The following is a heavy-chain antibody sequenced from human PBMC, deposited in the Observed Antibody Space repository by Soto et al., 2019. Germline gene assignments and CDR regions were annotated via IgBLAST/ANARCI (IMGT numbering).Heavy chain of an antibody. V-gene: IGHV1-3*01. CDR2: INAGNGDT. D-gene: IGHD5-12*01. CDR3: ARAISGYVT. CDR1: GISYTTYA. J-gene: IGHJ4*02. Sequence: VQLVQSGAEVKKPGASVRISCTASGISYTTYAIHWVRQAPGQGLEWMGWINAGNGDTRYSQRFQGRVTLTRDTTSTTTNMDLRRLRSDDSSIYYSARAISGYVTWGQGTLVTVSS.